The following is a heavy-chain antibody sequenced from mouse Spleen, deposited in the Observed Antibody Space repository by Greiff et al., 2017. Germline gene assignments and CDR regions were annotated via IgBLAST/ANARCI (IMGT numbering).Heavy chain of an antibody. Sequence: VQLMESGAELVRPGTSVKVSCKASGYAFTNYLIEWVKQRPGQGLEWIGVINPGSGGTNYNEKFKGKATLTADKSSSTAYMQLSSLTSDDSAVYFCARSLYAMDYWGQGTSVTVSS. CDR1: GYAFTNYL. V-gene: IGHV1-54*01. J-gene: IGHJ4*01. CDR2: INPGSGGT. CDR3: ARSLYAMDY.